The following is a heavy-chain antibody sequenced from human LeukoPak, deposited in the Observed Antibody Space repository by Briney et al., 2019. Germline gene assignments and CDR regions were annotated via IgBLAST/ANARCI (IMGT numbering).Heavy chain of an antibody. CDR3: ASIVGATD. CDR1: GGSFSGYY. D-gene: IGHD1-26*01. J-gene: IGHJ4*02. Sequence: SETLSLTCAIYGGSFSGYYCSWIRQPPGKGLEWIGEINHSGSTNYNPSLKSRVTISVDTSKNQFSLKLSSVTAADTAVYYCASIVGATDWGQGTLVTVSS. CDR2: INHSGST. V-gene: IGHV4-34*01.